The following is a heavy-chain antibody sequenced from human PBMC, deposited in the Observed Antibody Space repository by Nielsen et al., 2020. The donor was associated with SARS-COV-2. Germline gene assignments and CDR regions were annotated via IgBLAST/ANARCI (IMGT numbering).Heavy chain of an antibody. J-gene: IGHJ6*02. D-gene: IGHD2-2*01. V-gene: IGHV1-18*01. CDR1: GYTFTSYG. CDR2: ISAYNGNT. CDR3: ARDLVVVVPAATYGMDV. Sequence: ASVKVSCKASGYTFTSYGISWVRQAPGQGLEWMGWISAYNGNTNYAQKVQGRVTMSTDTSTSTAYMELSSLRSEDTAVYYCARDLVVVVPAATYGMDVWGQGTTVTVSS.